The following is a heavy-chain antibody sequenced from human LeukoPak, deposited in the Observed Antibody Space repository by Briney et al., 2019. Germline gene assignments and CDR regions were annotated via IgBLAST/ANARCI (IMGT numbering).Heavy chain of an antibody. CDR1: GGSISSYY. CDR2: IYYSGST. Sequence: SETLSLTCTVSGGSISSYYWSWIRQPPGKGLEWIGYIYYSGSTNYNPSLKSRVTISVDTSKNQFSLKLSSVTAADTAVYYCARVSPYGGKDYWGQGTLVTVSS. D-gene: IGHD4-23*01. CDR3: ARVSPYGGKDY. V-gene: IGHV4-59*01. J-gene: IGHJ4*02.